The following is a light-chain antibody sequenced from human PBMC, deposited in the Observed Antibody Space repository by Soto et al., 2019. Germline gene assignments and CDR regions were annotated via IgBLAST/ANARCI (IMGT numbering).Light chain of an antibody. J-gene: IGKJ4*01. CDR1: QAIGTW. Sequence: DIQMTQSPSSVSASVGDRVTITCRASQAIGTWLAWYQQKPGQTPRLLIYDTSTSATGVPTRFSGSRSGAEFTLTINILQSEDFAVYYCQPYNNWPLTFGGGTKVEIK. CDR3: QPYNNWPLT. CDR2: DTS. V-gene: IGKV1-12*01.